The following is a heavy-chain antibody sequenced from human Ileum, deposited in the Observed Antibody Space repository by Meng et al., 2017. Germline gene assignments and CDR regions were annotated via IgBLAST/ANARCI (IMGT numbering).Heavy chain of an antibody. CDR1: GVSISRGFYH. V-gene: IGHV4-31*03. CDR3: ARDRFSSGSSNWFDP. D-gene: IGHD3-10*01. CDR2: IYYSGTI. J-gene: IGHJ5*02. Sequence: QVPLQESAPGLVMPSQTLSLTCTVSGVSISRGFYHWNLIRQHPGKGLEWIGSIYYSGTIYYNPSLKSRVTISLDTSKNQFSLNLSSVTAADTAVYYCARDRFSSGSSNWFDPWGQGTLVTVSS.